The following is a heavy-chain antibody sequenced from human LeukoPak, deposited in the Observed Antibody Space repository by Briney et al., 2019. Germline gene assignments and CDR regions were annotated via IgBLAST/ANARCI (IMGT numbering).Heavy chain of an antibody. V-gene: IGHV1-2*02. D-gene: IGHD3-3*01. Sequence: ASVKVSCKASGYTFTGYYMHWVRQAPGQGLEWMGWINPNSGGTNYAQKFQGRVTMTRDTSIGTAYMELSRLRSDDTAVYYCARATRFLEWFDLDYWGQGTLVTVSS. CDR3: ARATRFLEWFDLDY. CDR2: INPNSGGT. J-gene: IGHJ4*02. CDR1: GYTFTGYY.